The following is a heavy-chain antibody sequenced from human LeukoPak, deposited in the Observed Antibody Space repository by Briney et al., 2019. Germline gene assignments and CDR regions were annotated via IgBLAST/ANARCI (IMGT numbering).Heavy chain of an antibody. V-gene: IGHV1-69*06. CDR1: GGTISSHA. D-gene: IGHD2-15*01. J-gene: IGHJ4*02. CDR3: AIRCSGGSCYSSYFDY. CDR2: IIPIFDTA. Sequence: SVKVSCKASGGTISSHAINWVRQAPGQGLEWMGGIIPIFDTANYAQKFQGRVTITADKSTSTAYMELSSLRSEDTAVYYCAIRCSGGSCYSSYFDYWGQGTLVTVSS.